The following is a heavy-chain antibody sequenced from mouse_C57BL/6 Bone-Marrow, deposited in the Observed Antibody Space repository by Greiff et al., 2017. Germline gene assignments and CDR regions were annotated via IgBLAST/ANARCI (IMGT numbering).Heavy chain of an antibody. CDR2: ISNGGGST. CDR1: GFTFSDYY. CDR3: ARPRFAWFAY. J-gene: IGHJ3*01. Sequence: EVKLMESGGGLVQPGGSLKLSCAASGFTFSDYYMYWVRQTPEKRLEWVAYISNGGGSTYYPETVKGRFTSSRDNAKNTLYLQMSRLKSEDTAMYYCARPRFAWFAYWGQGTLVTVSA. V-gene: IGHV5-12*01.